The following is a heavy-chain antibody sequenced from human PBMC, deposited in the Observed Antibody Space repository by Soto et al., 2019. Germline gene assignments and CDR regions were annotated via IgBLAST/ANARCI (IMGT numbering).Heavy chain of an antibody. CDR3: ARGRLAVAGDNWFDP. V-gene: IGHV6-1*01. J-gene: IGHJ5*02. CDR1: GDSVSSNSAA. CDR2: TYYRSKWYN. D-gene: IGHD6-19*01. Sequence: CAISGDSVSSNSAAWNWIRQSPSRGLEWLGRTYYRSKWYNDYAVSVRSRITINPDTSKNQFSLQLNSVTPEDTAVYYCARGRLAVAGDNWFDPWGQGTLVTVSS.